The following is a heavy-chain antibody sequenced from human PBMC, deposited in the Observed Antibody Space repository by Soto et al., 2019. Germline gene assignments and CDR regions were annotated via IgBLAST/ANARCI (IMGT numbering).Heavy chain of an antibody. V-gene: IGHV4-59*01. CDR3: ARIRSLRFLESRYYYYMDV. CDR2: IYYSGST. CDR1: GGSISSYY. J-gene: IGHJ6*03. Sequence: SETLSLTCTVSGGSISSYYWSWIRQPPGKGLEWIGYIYYSGSTNYNPSLKSRVTISVDTSKNQFSLKLSSVTAADTAVYYCARIRSLRFLESRYYYYMDVWGKGTTVTVSS. D-gene: IGHD3-3*01.